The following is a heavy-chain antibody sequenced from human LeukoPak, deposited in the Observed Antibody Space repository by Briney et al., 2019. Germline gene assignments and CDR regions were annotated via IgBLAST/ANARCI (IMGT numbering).Heavy chain of an antibody. CDR1: GGPFSGYY. CDR3: ARRRRYPVRVTGYSDY. D-gene: IGHD1-14*01. CDR2: INHSGST. Sequence: SETLSLACTVYGGPFSGYYWNWIRQPPGKGLEWIGEINHSGSTNYNPSLKSRVTISVDTSRNQFSLKLSSVTAADTAVYYCARRRRYPVRVTGYSDYWGQGTLVTVSS. V-gene: IGHV4-34*01. J-gene: IGHJ4*02.